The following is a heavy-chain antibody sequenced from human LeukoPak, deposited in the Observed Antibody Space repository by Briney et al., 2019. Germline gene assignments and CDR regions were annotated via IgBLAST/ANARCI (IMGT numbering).Heavy chain of an antibody. Sequence: PSETLSLTCIVSGDSISLFYWSWIRQPPGKGLEWIGYIYYSGSTNYNPSLTSRVTMSVDTSKNQFSLKLSSVTAADTAVYYCARYDWGKYFDYWGQGTLVIVTS. CDR1: GDSISLFY. CDR2: IYYSGST. CDR3: ARYDWGKYFDY. V-gene: IGHV4-59*01. J-gene: IGHJ4*02. D-gene: IGHD3-16*01.